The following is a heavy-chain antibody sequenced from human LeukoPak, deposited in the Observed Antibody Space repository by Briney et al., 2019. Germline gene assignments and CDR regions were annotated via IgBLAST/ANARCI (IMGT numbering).Heavy chain of an antibody. J-gene: IGHJ1*01. CDR2: ISSSSDT. D-gene: IGHD3-22*01. CDR3: AREEPYYYDSSGYLHS. Sequence: GGSLRLSCAASGFTFSREAMSWVRQAPGKGLEWVSAISSSSDTHLYADSVKGRFTISRDNAKNSLYLQMNSLRAEDTAVYYCAREEPYYYDSSGYLHSWGKGTLVTVSS. V-gene: IGHV3-21*01. CDR1: GFTFSREA.